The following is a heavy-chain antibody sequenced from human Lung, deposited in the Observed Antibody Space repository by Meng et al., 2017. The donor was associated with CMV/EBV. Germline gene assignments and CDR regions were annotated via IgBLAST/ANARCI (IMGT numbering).Heavy chain of an antibody. D-gene: IGHD3-22*01. V-gene: IGHV3-30*02. CDR1: GFTFSRYA. CDR2: IRFHGTNR. J-gene: IGHJ6*02. Sequence: SCADSGFTFSRYAMSWVRQAPGKGLEWVANIRFHGTNRYHADSVKGRFTISRDNSKNTLYLQMNSLRAEDTAVYYCAKRGDISGTYAMDFWGQGXTVTVSS. CDR3: AKRGDISGTYAMDF.